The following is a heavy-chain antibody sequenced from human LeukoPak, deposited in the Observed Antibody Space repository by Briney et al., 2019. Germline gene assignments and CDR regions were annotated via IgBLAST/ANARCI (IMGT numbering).Heavy chain of an antibody. V-gene: IGHV1-2*02. CDR3: ARDFIFYEILTGYYNLYYFDY. D-gene: IGHD3-9*01. J-gene: IGHJ4*02. Sequence: GASVKVSCKASGYTFTSYGISWVRQAPGQGLEWMGWINPNSGGTNYAQKFQGRVTMTRDTSISTAYMELSRLRSDDTAVYYCARDFIFYEILTGYYNLYYFDYWGQGTLVTVSS. CDR2: INPNSGGT. CDR1: GYTFTSYG.